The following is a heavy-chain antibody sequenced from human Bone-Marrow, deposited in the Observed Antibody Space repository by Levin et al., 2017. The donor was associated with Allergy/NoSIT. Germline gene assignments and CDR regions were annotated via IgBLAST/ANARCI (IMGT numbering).Heavy chain of an antibody. CDR2: ISSSSSNI. CDR1: GFNFSIYG. Sequence: KPGGSLRLSCAASGFNFSIYGMNWVRQAPGKGLEWVSSISSSSSNIYHADSLKGRFTISRDNAKNSLYLQMKSLRAEDTAVYYCARDRTNGSLTNYGMDVWGKGTTVTVSS. J-gene: IGHJ6*04. CDR3: ARDRTNGSLTNYGMDV. V-gene: IGHV3-21*04. D-gene: IGHD3-9*01.